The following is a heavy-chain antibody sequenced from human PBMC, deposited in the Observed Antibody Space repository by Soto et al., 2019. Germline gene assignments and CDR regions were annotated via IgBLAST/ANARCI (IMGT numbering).Heavy chain of an antibody. CDR3: ARDLLILSLPSGVDY. CDR2: ISSSSSTI. J-gene: IGHJ4*02. Sequence: GGSLRLSCAASGFTFSSYSMNWVRQAPGKGLEWVSYISSSSSTIYYADSVKGRFTISRDNAKNSLYLQMNSLRDEDTAVYYCARDLLILSLPSGVDYWGQGTLVTVSS. D-gene: IGHD3-16*01. CDR1: GFTFSSYS. V-gene: IGHV3-48*02.